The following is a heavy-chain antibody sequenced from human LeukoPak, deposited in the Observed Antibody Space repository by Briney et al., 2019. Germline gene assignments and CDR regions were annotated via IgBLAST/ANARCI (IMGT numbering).Heavy chain of an antibody. CDR1: GFTFSSYE. J-gene: IGHJ4*02. V-gene: IGHV3-48*03. CDR3: ARDLDYYGSGSSDYYFDY. CDR2: ISSSCSTI. D-gene: IGHD3-10*01. Sequence: GGSLRLSCAASGFTFSSYEMNWVRQAPGKGLEGVSYISSSCSTIYYADSVKGRFTISRDNAKNSLYLQMNSLRAEDTAVYYCARDLDYYGSGSSDYYFDYWGQGTLVTVSS.